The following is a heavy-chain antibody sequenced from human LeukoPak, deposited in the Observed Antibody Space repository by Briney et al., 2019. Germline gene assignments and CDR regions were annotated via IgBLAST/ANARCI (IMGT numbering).Heavy chain of an antibody. Sequence: PGGSLRLSCAASGFTFSSYAMSWIRQAPGKGLEWVSYISSSGSTIYYADSVKGRFTISRDSAKNSLYLQMNSLRAEDTAVYYCASNKSIRRGPFDLWGRGTLVTVSS. CDR2: ISSSGSTI. J-gene: IGHJ2*01. CDR1: GFTFSSYA. D-gene: IGHD2/OR15-2a*01. V-gene: IGHV3-11*01. CDR3: ASNKSIRRGPFDL.